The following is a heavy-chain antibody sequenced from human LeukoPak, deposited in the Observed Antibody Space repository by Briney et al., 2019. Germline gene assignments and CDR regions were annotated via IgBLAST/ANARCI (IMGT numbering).Heavy chain of an antibody. V-gene: IGHV4-31*03. J-gene: IGHJ1*01. D-gene: IGHD3-22*01. Sequence: SETLSLTCTVSGGSISSGGYYWSWIRQHPGKGLEWIGYIYYSGSTYYNPSLKSRVTISVDTSKNQFSLKLSSVTAADTAVYYCARGPEVIVVRGAEYSQHWGQGTLVTVSS. CDR1: GGSISSGGYY. CDR3: ARGPEVIVVRGAEYSQH. CDR2: IYYSGST.